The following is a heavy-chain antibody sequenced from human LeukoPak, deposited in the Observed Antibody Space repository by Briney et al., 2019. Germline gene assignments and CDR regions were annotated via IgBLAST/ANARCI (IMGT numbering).Heavy chain of an antibody. CDR1: GYTFTGYY. V-gene: IGHV1-46*01. D-gene: IGHD3-3*01. J-gene: IGHJ4*02. Sequence: SVKVSCKASGYTFTGYYIHWVRQAPGQGLEWMGMIIPSDGFTTYAQKFQGRLTMTRDMSTSTVYMELSSLRSEDTALYYCATAGRRLFGVLIPLSFDYWGQGTLVTVSS. CDR2: IIPSDGFT. CDR3: ATAGRRLFGVLIPLSFDY.